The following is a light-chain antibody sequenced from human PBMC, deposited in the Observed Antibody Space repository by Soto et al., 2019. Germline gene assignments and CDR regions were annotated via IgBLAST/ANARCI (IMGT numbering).Light chain of an antibody. CDR3: QQYHSYWT. V-gene: IGKV1-6*01. CDR1: QDIRSY. J-gene: IGKJ1*01. CDR2: AAS. Sequence: AIHMTQSPSSLSASVGDRVTITSRASQDIRSYLGWHQQKPGKAPKLLIVAASNLHSGVPSRFSGSGSGTEFTLTISSLQTDDFSTYYCQQYHSYWTFGQGTKVDIK.